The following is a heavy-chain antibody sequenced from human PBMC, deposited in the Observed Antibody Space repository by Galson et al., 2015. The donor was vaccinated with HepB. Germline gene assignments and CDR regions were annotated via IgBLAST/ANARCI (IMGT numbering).Heavy chain of an antibody. CDR1: GGTFSSYA. V-gene: IGHV1-69*13. D-gene: IGHD5-12*01. CDR3: ARDLKGLVGLRFGYNWFDP. J-gene: IGHJ5*02. Sequence: SVKVSCKASGGTFSSYAISWVRQAPGQGLEWMGGIIPIFGIANYAQKFQGRVTITADESTSTAYMELSSLRSEDTAVYYCARDLKGLVGLRFGYNWFDPWGQGTLVTVSS. CDR2: IIPIFGIA.